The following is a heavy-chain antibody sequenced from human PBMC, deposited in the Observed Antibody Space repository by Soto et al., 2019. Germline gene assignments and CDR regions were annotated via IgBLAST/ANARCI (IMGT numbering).Heavy chain of an antibody. J-gene: IGHJ5*01. CDR3: TWTGTNWFAS. D-gene: IGHD1-1*01. Sequence: XGSLRVSCTASGFTFSDAWMSWVRQAPGKGLEWVGRIKSGGPTDYAAPVKGRFTISRDDSKNTVYLQMNSLKTEDTAAYYCTWTGTNWFASWGQGTLVTVSS. V-gene: IGHV3-15*01. CDR1: GFTFSDAW. CDR2: IKSGGPT.